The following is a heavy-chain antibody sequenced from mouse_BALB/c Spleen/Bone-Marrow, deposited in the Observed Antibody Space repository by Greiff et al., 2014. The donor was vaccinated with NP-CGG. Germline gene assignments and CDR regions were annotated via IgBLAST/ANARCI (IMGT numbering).Heavy chain of an antibody. CDR3: SSRGDYSYAMDY. J-gene: IGHJ4*01. Sequence: QVQLKQSGAELVRPGSSVKISCKASGYTFSNYWMNWMKQRPGQGLEWIGQIYPGDGDTNYIGKFTGKATLTADKSSSTAYMQLSSLTSEDSAVYFCSSRGDYSYAMDYSGQGTSVTVSS. CDR1: GYTFSNYW. D-gene: IGHD1-1*01. CDR2: IYPGDGDT. V-gene: IGHV1-80*01.